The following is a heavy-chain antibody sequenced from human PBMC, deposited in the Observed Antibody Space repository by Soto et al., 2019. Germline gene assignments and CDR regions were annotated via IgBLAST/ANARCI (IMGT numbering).Heavy chain of an antibody. CDR1: GFTFSSYS. Sequence: GGSLRLSCAASGFTFSSYSMNWVRQAPGKGLEWVSAISGSGGSTYYADSVKGRFTISRDNSKNTLYLQMNSLRAEDTAVYYCAKDAPYYYDSSGYYFDYWGQGTLVTVSS. CDR3: AKDAPYYYDSSGYYFDY. J-gene: IGHJ4*02. CDR2: ISGSGGST. D-gene: IGHD3-22*01. V-gene: IGHV3-23*01.